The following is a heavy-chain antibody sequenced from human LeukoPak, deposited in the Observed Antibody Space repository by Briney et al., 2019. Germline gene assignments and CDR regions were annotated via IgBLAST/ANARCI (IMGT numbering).Heavy chain of an antibody. CDR3: ARDLTYYYGSSAAY. CDR1: GFTFSNHA. CDR2: ISSSGNTI. J-gene: IGHJ4*02. V-gene: IGHV3-48*03. Sequence: GGSLRLSCAASGFTFSNHAMNWVRQAPGEGLEWVSYISSSGNTIYQADSVKGRFTISRDNARNSLYLQMNSLRTEDTAVYYCARDLTYYYGSSAAYWGQGTLVTVSS. D-gene: IGHD3-22*01.